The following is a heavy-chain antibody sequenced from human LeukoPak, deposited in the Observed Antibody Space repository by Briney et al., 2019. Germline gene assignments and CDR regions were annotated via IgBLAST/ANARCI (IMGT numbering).Heavy chain of an antibody. Sequence: SKTLSLTCTVSGGSISSSSYYWGWIRQPPGKGLEWIGSIYYSGSTYYNPSLKSRVTISVDTSKNQFSLKLSSVTAADTAVYYCARDPILGYCSSTSCSDYWGQGTLVTVSS. D-gene: IGHD2-2*01. J-gene: IGHJ4*02. V-gene: IGHV4-39*02. CDR1: GGSISSSSYY. CDR3: ARDPILGYCSSTSCSDY. CDR2: IYYSGST.